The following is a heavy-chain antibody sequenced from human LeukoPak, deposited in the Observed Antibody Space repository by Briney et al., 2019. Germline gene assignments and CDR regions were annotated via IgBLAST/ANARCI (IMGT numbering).Heavy chain of an antibody. J-gene: IGHJ4*02. CDR1: GFTINNFK. D-gene: IGHD3-3*01. CDR2: ISSGGSTI. Sequence: GGSLRLSCEASGFTINNFKMNWVRQAPGKGLEWISYISSGGSTIFYAESVKGRFTTSRDNAKNSLYLQMNNLRVDDTARYYCARDGLDHYDFWSGSDYWGQGTLVTVSS. V-gene: IGHV3-48*03. CDR3: ARDGLDHYDFWSGSDY.